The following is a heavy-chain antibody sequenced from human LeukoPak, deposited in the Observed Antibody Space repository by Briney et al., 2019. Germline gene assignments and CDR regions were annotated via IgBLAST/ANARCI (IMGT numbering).Heavy chain of an antibody. CDR1: GFTFDDYA. D-gene: IGHD5-24*01. CDR3: AKGRDGYLRNMNY. J-gene: IGHJ4*02. V-gene: IGHV3-9*01. CDR2: LSWNSGTI. Sequence: PDRSLRLSCAASGFTFDDYAMHWVRQAPGKGLEWVSGLSWNSGTIGYAVSVKGRFTISRDNAKNSLYLQMNSLRAEDTALYYCAKGRDGYLRNMNYWGQGTLVTLSS.